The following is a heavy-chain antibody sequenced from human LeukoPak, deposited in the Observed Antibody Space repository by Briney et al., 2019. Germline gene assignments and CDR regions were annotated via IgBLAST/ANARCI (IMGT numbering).Heavy chain of an antibody. V-gene: IGHV4-39*01. D-gene: IGHD1-26*01. CDR2: VYYSGST. CDR3: ARNESVLGTTGLNDFFDD. J-gene: IGHJ4*02. CDR1: GGSIRGSSDY. Sequence: SETLSLTCTVSGGSIRGSSDYWGWIRQSPGKGLEWIGSVYYSGSTYYNPSLKSRVSISVDTPKNQFHLRLTSVTAADTAVYYCARNESVLGTTGLNDFFDDWGQGTPVTVSS.